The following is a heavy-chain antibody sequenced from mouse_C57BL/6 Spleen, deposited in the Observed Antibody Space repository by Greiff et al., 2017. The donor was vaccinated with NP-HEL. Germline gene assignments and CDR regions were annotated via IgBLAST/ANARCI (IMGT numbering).Heavy chain of an antibody. V-gene: IGHV1-18*01. CDR1: GYTFTDYN. CDR2: INPNNGGT. D-gene: IGHD1-1*01. CDR3: ARYGSSSPYYAMDY. Sequence: VQLQQSGPELVKPGASVKIPCKASGYTFTDYNMDWVKQSHGKSLEWIGDINPNNGGTIYNQKFKGKATLTVDKSSSTAYMELRSLTSEDTAVYYCARYGSSSPYYAMDYWGQGTSVTVSS. J-gene: IGHJ4*01.